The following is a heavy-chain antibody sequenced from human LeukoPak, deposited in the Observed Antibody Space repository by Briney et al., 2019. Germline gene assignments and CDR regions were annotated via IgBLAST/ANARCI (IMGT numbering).Heavy chain of an antibody. Sequence: PGASVNVSCKASGYTFTTYGISWVRQAPGQGLEWMRWVSGNNGNTNYAQKLQGRVTMTTDTSTNTAYMELRSQRSDDTAVYYWARDFYHSGTNWYDVFDVWGQGTMVTVSS. D-gene: IGHD1-1*01. J-gene: IGHJ3*01. CDR3: ARDFYHSGTNWYDVFDV. CDR2: VSGNNGNT. V-gene: IGHV1-18*01. CDR1: GYTFTTYG.